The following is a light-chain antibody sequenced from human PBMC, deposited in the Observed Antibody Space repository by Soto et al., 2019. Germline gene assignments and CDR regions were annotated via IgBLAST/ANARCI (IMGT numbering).Light chain of an antibody. J-gene: IGKJ1*01. CDR1: QSVSSY. V-gene: IGKV3-11*01. CDR3: QQRSNWPRT. CDR2: DAF. Sequence: EIVLTQSPATLSLSPGESATLSCRASQSVSSYLAWYQQKPGQAPRLLIYDAFNRATGIPARFSGSGSGTDFTLTISSLEPEDFAVYYCQQRSNWPRTFGQGTKVEIK.